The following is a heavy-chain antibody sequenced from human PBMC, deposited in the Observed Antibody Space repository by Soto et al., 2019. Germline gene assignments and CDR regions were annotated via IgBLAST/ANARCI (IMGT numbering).Heavy chain of an antibody. CDR1: GGTFSSYA. Sequence: QVQLVQSGAEVKKPGSSVKVSCKASGGTFSSYAISWVRQAPGQGLEWMGGVIPIFGTANYAQKFQGRVTITADDSTSTAYMEGSSLRTKDTAVYYWARDGGDVRYNWFYPWGQGTLVTVSS. CDR3: ARDGGDVRYNWFYP. J-gene: IGHJ5*02. V-gene: IGHV1-69*01. D-gene: IGHD3-10*02. CDR2: VIPIFGTA.